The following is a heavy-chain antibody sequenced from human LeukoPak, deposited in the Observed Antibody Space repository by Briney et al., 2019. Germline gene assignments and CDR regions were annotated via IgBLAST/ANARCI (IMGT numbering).Heavy chain of an antibody. Sequence: GASVKVSCKASGGTFSSYAISWVRQAPGQGLEWMGGIIPIFGTANYAQKFQGRVTITADESTSTAYMELSSLRSEDTAVYYCARETRPLRYFDSDAFDIWGQGTMVTVSS. CDR1: GGTFSSYA. CDR3: ARETRPLRYFDSDAFDI. CDR2: IIPIFGTA. D-gene: IGHD3-9*01. J-gene: IGHJ3*02. V-gene: IGHV1-69*13.